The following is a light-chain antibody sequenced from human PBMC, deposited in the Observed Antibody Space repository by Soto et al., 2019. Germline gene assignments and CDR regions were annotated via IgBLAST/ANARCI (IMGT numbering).Light chain of an antibody. CDR1: QSVSSSY. J-gene: IGKJ1*01. CDR2: GAS. Sequence: EIVLTQSPGTLSLSPGERATLSCRTSQSVSSSYLAWYQQKPGQAPRLLIYGASSRDTGIPDRFSGSGSGTEYTVPISRLEHEDFGVYYCRQYFSSWWTFGQGTKVEIK. V-gene: IGKV3-20*01. CDR3: RQYFSSWWT.